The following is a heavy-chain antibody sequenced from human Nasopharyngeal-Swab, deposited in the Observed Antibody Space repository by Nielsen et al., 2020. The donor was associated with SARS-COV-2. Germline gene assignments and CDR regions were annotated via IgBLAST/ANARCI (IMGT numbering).Heavy chain of an antibody. D-gene: IGHD3-3*01. J-gene: IGHJ5*02. V-gene: IGHV1-2*02. Sequence: ASVKVSCKASGYTFTGYYMHWVRQAPGQGLEWMGWINPNSGGTNYAQKFQGRVTMTRDTSISTAYMKLSRLRSDDTAVYYCARERFLEWLLSSQNWFDPWGQGTLVTVSS. CDR2: INPNSGGT. CDR3: ARERFLEWLLSSQNWFDP. CDR1: GYTFTGYY.